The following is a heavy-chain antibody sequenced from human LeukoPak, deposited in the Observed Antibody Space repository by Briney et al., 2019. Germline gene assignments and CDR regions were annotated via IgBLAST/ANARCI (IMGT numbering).Heavy chain of an antibody. D-gene: IGHD1-26*01. V-gene: IGHV1-2*02. CDR2: ISAYNGNT. Sequence: ASVKVSCKASGYSLTNYYMHWVRQAPGQGLEWMGWISAYNGNTNYAQKFQGRVTMTRDTSISTAYMELSRLRSDDTAVYYCARPLRGSGSYSDYWGQGTLVTVSS. J-gene: IGHJ4*02. CDR3: ARPLRGSGSYSDY. CDR1: GYSLTNYY.